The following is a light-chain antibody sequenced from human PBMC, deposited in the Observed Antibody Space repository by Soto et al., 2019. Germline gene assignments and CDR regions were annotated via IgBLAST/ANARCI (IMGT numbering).Light chain of an antibody. CDR1: SSDVGSYNL. V-gene: IGLV2-23*03. J-gene: IGLJ2*01. Sequence: QSALTQPASVSGSPGQSITISCTGTSSDVGSYNLVSWYQQHPEKAPKLMIYEGSKRPSGVSNRFSGSKSGNTASLTISGLQAEDEADYYCCSYAVGGTFVFGGGTKVTVL. CDR3: CSYAVGGTFV. CDR2: EGS.